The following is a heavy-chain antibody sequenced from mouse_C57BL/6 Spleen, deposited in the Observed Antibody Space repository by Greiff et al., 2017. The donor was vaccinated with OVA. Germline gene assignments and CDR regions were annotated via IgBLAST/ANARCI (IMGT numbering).Heavy chain of an antibody. V-gene: IGHV5-9*01. CDR2: ISGGGGNT. Sequence: EVQLVESGGGLVKPGGSLKLSCAASGFTFSSYTMSWVRQTPEKRLEWVATISGGGGNTYYPDSVKGRFTISRDNAKNTLYLQMSSLRSEDTALYYCARHGGLGYYFDYWGQGTTLTVSS. CDR3: ARHGGLGYYFDY. CDR1: GFTFSSYT. D-gene: IGHD4-1*01. J-gene: IGHJ2*01.